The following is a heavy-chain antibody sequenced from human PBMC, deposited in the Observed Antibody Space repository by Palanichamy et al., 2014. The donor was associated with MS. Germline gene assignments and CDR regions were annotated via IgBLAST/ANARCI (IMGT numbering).Heavy chain of an antibody. CDR1: GYTLTESS. Sequence: QVQLVQSGAEVKKPGASVKVSCKVSGYTLTESSMHWVRQAPGKGLEWMGGFDPEDGETIYAQKFQGRVTMTEDTSTDTAYMELSSLRSEDTAVYYCATNLVRYFDWLLRLDYWGQGTLVTVSS. CDR2: FDPEDGET. D-gene: IGHD3-9*01. J-gene: IGHJ4*02. V-gene: IGHV1-24*01. CDR3: ATNLVRYFDWLLRLDY.